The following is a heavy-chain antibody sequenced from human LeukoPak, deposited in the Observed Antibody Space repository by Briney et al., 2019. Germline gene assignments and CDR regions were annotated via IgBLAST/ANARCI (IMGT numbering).Heavy chain of an antibody. CDR2: IIPILDVI. D-gene: IGHD3-9*01. V-gene: IGHV1-69*04. CDR1: GGTFTNYA. Sequence: SVKVSCKASGGTFTNYAINWVRQAPGQGLEWMGRIIPILDVINYAQKFQGRVTITADQSTSTAYMELSSLRSEDTAVYYCSRGGGVDILTGFQYWGQGTLVTVSS. CDR3: SRGGGVDILTGFQY. J-gene: IGHJ4*02.